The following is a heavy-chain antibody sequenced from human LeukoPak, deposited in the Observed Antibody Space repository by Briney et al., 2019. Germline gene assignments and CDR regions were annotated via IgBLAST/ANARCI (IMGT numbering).Heavy chain of an antibody. CDR1: GGSVSSGSYY. V-gene: IGHV4-61*01. J-gene: IGHJ4*02. D-gene: IGHD2-15*01. CDR3: ARAPGLGYCSGGSCYSRYFDY. Sequence: SETLSLTCTVSGGSVSSGSYYWSWIRQPPGKGLKWIGYIYYSGSTNYNPSLKSRVTISVDTSKNQFSLKLSSATAADTAVYYCARAPGLGYCSGGSCYSRYFDYWGQGTLVTVSS. CDR2: IYYSGST.